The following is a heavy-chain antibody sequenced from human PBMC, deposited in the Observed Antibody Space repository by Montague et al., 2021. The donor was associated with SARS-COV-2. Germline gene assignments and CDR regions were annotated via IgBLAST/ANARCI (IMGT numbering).Heavy chain of an antibody. CDR1: GGSISSYY. D-gene: IGHD2-2*02. CDR3: ARVVSGSSSGCYTPYYMDV. J-gene: IGHJ6*03. CDR2: NNYSGRT. V-gene: IGHV4-59*01. Sequence: SETLSLTCTVSGGSISSYYWSWIRQPPGKGLEWIVYNNYSGRTNFNPSLRSRVTMSVDTSKSQFSLKLSSVTAADTAAYYCARVVSGSSSGCYTPYYMDVWGKGTTVTVSS.